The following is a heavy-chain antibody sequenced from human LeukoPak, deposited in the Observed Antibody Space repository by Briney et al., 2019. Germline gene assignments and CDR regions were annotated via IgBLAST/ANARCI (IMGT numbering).Heavy chain of an antibody. CDR1: GFTFSSYE. D-gene: IGHD4-23*01. V-gene: IGHV3-21*01. Sequence: GGTLRLSCAASGFTFSSYEMNWVRQAPGKGLEWVSSISSSSSYIYYADSVKGRFTISRDNAKNSLYLQMNSLRAEDTAVYYCARYSSGVTGEDYFDYWGQGTLVTVSS. J-gene: IGHJ4*02. CDR3: ARYSSGVTGEDYFDY. CDR2: ISSSSSYI.